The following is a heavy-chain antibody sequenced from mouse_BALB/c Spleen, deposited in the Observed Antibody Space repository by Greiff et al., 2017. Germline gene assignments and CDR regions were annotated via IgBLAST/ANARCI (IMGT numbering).Heavy chain of an antibody. CDR3: TRSIYYGNHLYWYFDV. V-gene: IGHV1S81*02. CDR2: INPSNGGT. Sequence: VQLQQSGAELVKPGASVKLSCKASGYTFTSYYMYWVKQRPGQGLEWIGEINPSNGGTNFNEKFKSKATLTVDKSSSTAYMQLSSLTSEDSAVYYCTRSIYYGNHLYWYFDVWGAGTTVTVSS. CDR1: GYTFTSYY. J-gene: IGHJ1*01. D-gene: IGHD2-1*01.